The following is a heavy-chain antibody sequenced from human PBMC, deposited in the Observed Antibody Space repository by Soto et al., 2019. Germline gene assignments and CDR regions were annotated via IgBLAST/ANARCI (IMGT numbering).Heavy chain of an antibody. Sequence: GGSLRLSCAASGFTFSTYAMNWVRQAPGKGLEWFSLISGSGSGTYYADSVKGRFTISRDNSKNTLYLQMNSLRAEDTAVYYCAKDQGNTVVGASRGFDHWGQGTLVTVSS. J-gene: IGHJ4*02. CDR2: ISGSGSGT. CDR1: GFTFSTYA. CDR3: AKDQGNTVVGASRGFDH. D-gene: IGHD1-26*01. V-gene: IGHV3-23*01.